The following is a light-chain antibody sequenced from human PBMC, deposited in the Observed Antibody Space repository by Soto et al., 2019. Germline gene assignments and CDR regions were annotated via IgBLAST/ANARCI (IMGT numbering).Light chain of an antibody. CDR2: DVN. J-gene: IGLJ2*01. Sequence: QSVLTQPASVSGSPGQSLTISCTGTSSDVGGYDYVSWYQQHPGKAPKLMIYDVNNRPSGVSNRFSGSKSGNTASLTISGLQAEDEADYYCSSYTSSSTLVFGGGTKVTVL. CDR1: SSDVGGYDY. CDR3: SSYTSSSTLV. V-gene: IGLV2-14*01.